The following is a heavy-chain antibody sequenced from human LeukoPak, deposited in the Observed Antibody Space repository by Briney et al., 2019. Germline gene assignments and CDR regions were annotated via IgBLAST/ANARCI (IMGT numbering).Heavy chain of an antibody. CDR2: INGDGSRT. CDR1: GFTFSSYG. D-gene: IGHD5-24*01. J-gene: IGHJ4*02. V-gene: IGHV3-74*01. CDR3: AKDTSLSMATITSFDY. Sequence: GGSLRLSCAASGFTFSSYGMHWVRQAPGKGLVWVSRINGDGSRTNYADSVKGRFTISRDNAKNTLYLQMNSLRAEDTAVYYCAKDTSLSMATITSFDYWGQGSLVTVSS.